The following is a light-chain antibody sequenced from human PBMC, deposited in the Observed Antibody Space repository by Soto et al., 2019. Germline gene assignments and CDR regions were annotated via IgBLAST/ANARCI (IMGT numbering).Light chain of an antibody. V-gene: IGLV2-14*01. CDR3: NSYTSTSTLV. J-gene: IGLJ1*01. CDR2: EVS. Sequence: QSVLTQPASVSGSPGQSITISCTGTSSDVGGYNFVSWYQQYPGKAPKLMIYEVSNRPSGVSNRFSGSKSGNTASLTISGLQAEDGADYYCNSYTSTSTLVFGTGTKVTVL. CDR1: SSDVGGYNF.